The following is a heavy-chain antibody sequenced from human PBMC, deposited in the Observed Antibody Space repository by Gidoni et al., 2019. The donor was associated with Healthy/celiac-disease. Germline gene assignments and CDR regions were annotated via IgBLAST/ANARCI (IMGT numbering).Heavy chain of an antibody. J-gene: IGHJ6*02. CDR1: GYSFTSYG. CDR3: ARGAVDTNYYYYGMDD. D-gene: IGHD5-18*01. Sequence: ELRRVQSGAEVKKPGESLRISCKGSGYSFTSYGISWVRQMPGKGLEWMGRIDYRDSNTNYGPSVQGHVTISADKSNSTAYLQWSSLKAADTAMYYCARGAVDTNYYYYGMDDWGQGTTVTVSS. V-gene: IGHV5-10-1*03. CDR2: IDYRDSNT.